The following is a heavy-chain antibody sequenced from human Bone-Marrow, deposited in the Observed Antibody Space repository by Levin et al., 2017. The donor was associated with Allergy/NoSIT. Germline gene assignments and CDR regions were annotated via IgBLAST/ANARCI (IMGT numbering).Heavy chain of an antibody. V-gene: IGHV3-23*01. Sequence: PGESLKISCAASGFTFSSYAMSWVRQAPGKGLEWVSAISGSGGSTYYADSVKGRFTISRDNSKNTLYLQMNSLRAEDTAVYYCAKDGDYIWGSYRYLGLYFDYWGQGTLVTVSS. J-gene: IGHJ4*02. CDR3: AKDGDYIWGSYRYLGLYFDY. D-gene: IGHD3-16*02. CDR2: ISGSGGST. CDR1: GFTFSSYA.